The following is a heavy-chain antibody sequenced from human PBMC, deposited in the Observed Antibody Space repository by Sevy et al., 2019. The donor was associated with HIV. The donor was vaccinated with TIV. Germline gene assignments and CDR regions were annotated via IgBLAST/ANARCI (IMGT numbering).Heavy chain of an antibody. Sequence: GESLKISCKGSGYSFTSYWIGWVRQMPGKGLEWMGIIYPGDSDTRYSPSFQGQVTISAAKSISTAYLQWSSLKASDTAMYYCARAIAAAGGGNDYWGQGTLVTVSS. CDR3: ARAIAAAGGGNDY. V-gene: IGHV5-51*01. CDR2: IYPGDSDT. CDR1: GYSFTSYW. D-gene: IGHD6-13*01. J-gene: IGHJ4*02.